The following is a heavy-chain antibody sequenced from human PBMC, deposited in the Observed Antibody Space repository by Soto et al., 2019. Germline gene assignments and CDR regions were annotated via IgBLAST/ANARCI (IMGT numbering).Heavy chain of an antibody. CDR3: AREGSRYYDFWSGYYKEGIGIFDY. Sequence: PGGSLRLSCAASGFTFSSYAMHWVRQAPGKGLEWVAVISYDGSNKYYADSVKGRFTISRDNSKNTLYLQMNSLRAEDTAVYYCAREGSRYYDFWSGYYKEGIGIFDYWGQGTLVTVSS. V-gene: IGHV3-30-3*01. CDR1: GFTFSSYA. D-gene: IGHD3-3*01. CDR2: ISYDGSNK. J-gene: IGHJ4*02.